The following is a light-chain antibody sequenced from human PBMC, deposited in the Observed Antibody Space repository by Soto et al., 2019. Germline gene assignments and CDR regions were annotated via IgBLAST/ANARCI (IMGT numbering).Light chain of an antibody. V-gene: IGKV3-11*01. J-gene: IGKJ4*01. CDR1: QNIRTY. CDR3: KQRGSPLT. Sequence: EIVLTQSPATLSLSPGERAALSCRASQNIRTYLDWYQQKPGQAPSLLIYDASKRATVIPARFSGSGSGTDFTLTISTLEPEYFAVYYCKQRGSPLTFGGGTKVEIK. CDR2: DAS.